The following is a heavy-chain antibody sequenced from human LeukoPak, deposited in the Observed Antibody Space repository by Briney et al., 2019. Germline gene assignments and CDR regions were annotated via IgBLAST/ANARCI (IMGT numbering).Heavy chain of an antibody. Sequence: PGGSLRLSCVVSGFPFSTYEMSWARQTPGQGLEWASTISPSSGSTYYANSVKGRFTISRDNSRNTLYLLMNSLRAEDTAVYYCAKGSALDSWGQGTLVTVSS. CDR3: AKGSALDS. J-gene: IGHJ4*02. CDR1: GFPFSTYE. CDR2: ISPSSGST. V-gene: IGHV3-23*01.